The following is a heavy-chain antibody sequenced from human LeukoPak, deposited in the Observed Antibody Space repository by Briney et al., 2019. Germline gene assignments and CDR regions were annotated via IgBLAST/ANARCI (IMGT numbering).Heavy chain of an antibody. Sequence: GGSLRLSCAASGFTFSNYWMHWVRQAPGKGLVWVSRINTDGSGTSYADSVKGRFTISRDNAKNTLYLQMSSLRDEDTAVYFCARSLQGAAAVDYWGQGTLVTVSS. D-gene: IGHD6-13*01. CDR1: GFTFSNYW. CDR3: ARSLQGAAAVDY. V-gene: IGHV3-74*01. CDR2: INTDGSGT. J-gene: IGHJ4*02.